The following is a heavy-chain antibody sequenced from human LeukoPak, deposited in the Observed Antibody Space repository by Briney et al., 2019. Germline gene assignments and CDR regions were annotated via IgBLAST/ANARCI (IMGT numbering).Heavy chain of an antibody. D-gene: IGHD3-22*01. Sequence: SETLSLTCTVSGGSISSSSYYWGWIRQPPGKGLEWIGSIYYSGSTYYNPSLKSRVTISVDTSKNQFSLKLSSVTAADTAVYYCARRGMAGYYYDSSGYLDYWGQGTLVTVSS. CDR1: GGSISSSSYY. V-gene: IGHV4-39*01. J-gene: IGHJ4*02. CDR2: IYYSGST. CDR3: ARRGMAGYYYDSSGYLDY.